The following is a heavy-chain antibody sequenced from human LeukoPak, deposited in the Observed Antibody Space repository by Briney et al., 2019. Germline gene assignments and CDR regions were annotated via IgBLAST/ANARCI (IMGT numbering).Heavy chain of an antibody. D-gene: IGHD1-26*01. Sequence: GGSLRLSCAASRFTFSSYAMSWVRQAPGKGLEWVSGISGSGGSTNYADSVKGRFTISRDNAKRSLYLQMNSLTAEDTAVYYCARSGGTYGWFDPWGQGTLVTVSS. CDR2: ISGSGGST. V-gene: IGHV3-23*01. J-gene: IGHJ5*02. CDR3: ARSGGTYGWFDP. CDR1: RFTFSSYA.